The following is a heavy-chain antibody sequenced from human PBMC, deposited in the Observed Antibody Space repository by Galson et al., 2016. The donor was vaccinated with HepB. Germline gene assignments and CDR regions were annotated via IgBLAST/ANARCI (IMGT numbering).Heavy chain of an antibody. CDR3: TRVNLLGRGMNV. Sequence: CAISGDSVSSNTAGWNWLRQSPSRGLEWLGRTYYRSGGYRDYASSVRGRLIINPDTSKNQFSLQLNSVTLDDTAVYYCTRVNLLGRGMNVWGQGTTVTVSS. J-gene: IGHJ6*02. CDR2: TYYRSGGYR. CDR1: GDSVSSNTAG. V-gene: IGHV6-1*01.